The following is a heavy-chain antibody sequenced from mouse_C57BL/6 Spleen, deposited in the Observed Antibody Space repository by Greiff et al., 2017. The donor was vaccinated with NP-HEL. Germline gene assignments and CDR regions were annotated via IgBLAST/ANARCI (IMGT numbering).Heavy chain of an antibody. CDR1: GFTFSDYY. Sequence: EVKLMESEGGLVQPGSSMKLSCTASGFTFSDYYMAWVRQVPDKGLEWVANITYAGSSTYYLDSLKSRFIISRDNAKNILYLQMSSLKSEDTATYYCARDNYSKYWYFDVWGTGTTVTVSS. J-gene: IGHJ1*03. D-gene: IGHD2-5*01. V-gene: IGHV5-16*01. CDR2: ITYAGSST. CDR3: ARDNYSKYWYFDV.